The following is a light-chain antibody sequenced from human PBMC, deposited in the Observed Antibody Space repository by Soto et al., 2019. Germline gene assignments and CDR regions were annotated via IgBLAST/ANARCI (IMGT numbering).Light chain of an antibody. CDR1: QSVFSY. V-gene: IGKV3-11*01. CDR2: DAS. CDR3: QQRYNWPPIT. Sequence: EVVLTQSPATLSLSPGERATLSCTASQSVFSYLAWYQQKPGQAARLLIYDASNRATGIPARFSGSGSGTDFTLTISSLEPEDFAVYYCQQRYNWPPITFGQGTRLEIK. J-gene: IGKJ5*01.